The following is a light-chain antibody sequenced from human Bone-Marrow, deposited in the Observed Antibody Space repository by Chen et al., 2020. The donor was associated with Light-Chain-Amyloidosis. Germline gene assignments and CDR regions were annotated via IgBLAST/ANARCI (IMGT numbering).Light chain of an antibody. CDR2: DDS. Sequence: SSVLTQPSSVSVAPGQTATTACGGNNIGSTSVHWYQQTPGQAPLLVVYDDSDRPSGIPERLSGCNSGKTATLTISRVEAGDEADYYCQVWDRSSDRPVFGGGTKLTVL. V-gene: IGLV3-21*02. CDR3: QVWDRSSDRPV. J-gene: IGLJ3*02. CDR1: NIGSTS.